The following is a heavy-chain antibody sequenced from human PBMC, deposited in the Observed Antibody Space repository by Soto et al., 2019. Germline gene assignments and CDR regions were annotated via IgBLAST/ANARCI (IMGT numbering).Heavy chain of an antibody. D-gene: IGHD3-10*01. CDR1: GGTFSSYA. V-gene: IGHV1-69*01. CDR3: ASPGHYYGSGSYYKGGD. CDR2: IIPIFGTA. Sequence: QVQLVQSGAEVKKPGSSVEVSCKASGGTFSSYAISWVRQAPGQGLEWMGGIIPIFGTANYAQKFQGRVTITADESTSTAYMELSSLRSEDTAVYYCASPGHYYGSGSYYKGGDWGQGTLVTVSS. J-gene: IGHJ4*02.